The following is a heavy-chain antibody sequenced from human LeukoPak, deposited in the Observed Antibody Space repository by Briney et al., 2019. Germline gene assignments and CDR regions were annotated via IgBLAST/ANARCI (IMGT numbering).Heavy chain of an antibody. D-gene: IGHD5-12*01. CDR2: IWYDGSNK. CDR3: ARDYRNSGYDSQNWFDP. CDR1: GFTFSSYG. J-gene: IGHJ5*02. V-gene: IGHV3-33*01. Sequence: GGSLRLSCAASGFTFSSYGMPWVRQAPGKGLEWVAVIWYDGSNKYYADSVKGRFTISRDNSKNTLYLQMNSLRAEDTAVYYCARDYRNSGYDSQNWFDPWGQGTLVTVSS.